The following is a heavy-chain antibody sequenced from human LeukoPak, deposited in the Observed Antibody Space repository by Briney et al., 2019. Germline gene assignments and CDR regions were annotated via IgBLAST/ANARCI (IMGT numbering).Heavy chain of an antibody. J-gene: IGHJ5*02. CDR2: ISAYNGNT. CDR1: GYTFTSYA. Sequence: GASVKVSCKASGYTFTSYAFSWVRQAPGQGLEWMGWISAYNGNTKYAQKFQGRVTMTTDTSTSTAYMELRSLRSDDTAVYYCARVVGYSSEGNWFDPWGQGTLVTVSS. V-gene: IGHV1-18*01. D-gene: IGHD6-25*01. CDR3: ARVVGYSSEGNWFDP.